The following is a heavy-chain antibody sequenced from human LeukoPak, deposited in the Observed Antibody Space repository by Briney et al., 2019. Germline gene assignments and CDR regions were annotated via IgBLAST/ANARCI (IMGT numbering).Heavy chain of an antibody. J-gene: IGHJ3*02. CDR3: TTEVYSSGWYYAFDI. D-gene: IGHD6-19*01. V-gene: IGHV3-15*01. Sequence: GGSLRLSCAASGFTFSNAWMSWVRQAPGKGLEWVGRIKSKTDGGTTDYAAPVKSRITISRDDSKNTLYLQMNSLKTEDTAVYYCTTEVYSSGWYYAFDIWGQGTMVTVSS. CDR1: GFTFSNAW. CDR2: IKSKTDGGTT.